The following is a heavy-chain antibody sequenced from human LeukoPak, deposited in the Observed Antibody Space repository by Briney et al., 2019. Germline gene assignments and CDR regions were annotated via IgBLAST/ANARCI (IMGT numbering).Heavy chain of an antibody. CDR1: GFTFSSYW. V-gene: IGHV3-7*01. CDR3: ARVKVAPDDAFDI. D-gene: IGHD1-14*01. J-gene: IGHJ3*02. Sequence: GGSLRLSCAASGFTFSSYWMSWVRQAPGKGLEWVANIKQDGSEKYYVDSVEGRFTISRDNAKNSLYLQMNSLRAEDTAVYYCARVKVAPDDAFDIWGQGTMVTVSS. CDR2: IKQDGSEK.